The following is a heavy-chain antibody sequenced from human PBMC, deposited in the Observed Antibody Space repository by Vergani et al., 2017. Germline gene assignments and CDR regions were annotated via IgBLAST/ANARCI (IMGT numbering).Heavy chain of an antibody. V-gene: IGHV1-69*06. Sequence: QVQLVQSGAEVKKPGSSVKVSCKASGGTFSSYAISWVRQAPGQGLEWMGGIIPIFGTANYAQKFQGRVTITADKSTSTAYMELSSLRSEDTAVYYCASGLMVRGVINPYYYYGMDVWGQGTTVTVSS. D-gene: IGHD3-10*01. CDR2: IIPIFGTA. CDR1: GGTFSSYA. J-gene: IGHJ6*02. CDR3: ASGLMVRGVINPYYYYGMDV.